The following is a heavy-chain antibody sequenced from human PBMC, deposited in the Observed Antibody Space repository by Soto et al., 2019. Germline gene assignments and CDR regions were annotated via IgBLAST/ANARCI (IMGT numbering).Heavy chain of an antibody. J-gene: IGHJ6*02. CDR3: ARCIQGDYYYGMDV. CDR2: IDTAGAT. CDR1: GFTFSTYD. V-gene: IGHV3-13*04. D-gene: IGHD5-18*01. Sequence: CGSLRLSCAASGFTFSTYDMHWIRQTTGKRLEWVSGIDTAGATYYPGSVKGRFAISRENAKNSLYLQMNSLTAGDTAVYYCARCIQGDYYYGMDVWGQGTTVTVSS.